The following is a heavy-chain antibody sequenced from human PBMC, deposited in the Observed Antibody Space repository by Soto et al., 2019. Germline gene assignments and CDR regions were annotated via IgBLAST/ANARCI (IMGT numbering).Heavy chain of an antibody. CDR1: GCTFTSYG. V-gene: IGHV1-18*01. CDR2: ISAYNGNT. D-gene: IGHD6-19*01. J-gene: IGHJ6*02. Sequence: GASVKVSCKASGCTFTSYGISWVRQAPGQGLEWMGWISAYNGNTNYAQKLQGRVTMTTDTSTSTAYMELRSLRSDDTAVYYCARVKWLVLNYYYGMDVWGQGTTVTVSS. CDR3: ARVKWLVLNYYYGMDV.